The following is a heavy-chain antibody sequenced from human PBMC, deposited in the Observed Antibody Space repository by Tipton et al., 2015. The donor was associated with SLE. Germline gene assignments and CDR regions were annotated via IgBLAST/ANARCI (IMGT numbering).Heavy chain of an antibody. CDR3: ARRHFDTSGYYRGAFDI. Sequence: TLSLTCTVSGDSISNGDDYWSWIRQPPGKGLEWIGNIYYGGGTYYNPSLESRVTISLDTSKNQFSLELISVTAADTAVYYCARRHFDTSGYYRGAFDIWGQGKMVTVSS. V-gene: IGHV4-31*03. J-gene: IGHJ3*02. D-gene: IGHD3-22*01. CDR2: IYYGGGT. CDR1: GDSISNGDDY.